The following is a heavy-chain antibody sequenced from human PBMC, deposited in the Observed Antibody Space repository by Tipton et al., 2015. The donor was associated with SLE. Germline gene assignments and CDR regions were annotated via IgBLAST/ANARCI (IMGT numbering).Heavy chain of an antibody. Sequence: TLSLTCTVSGGSISSGGYYWSWIRQHPGKGLEWIGYIYYSGSTYYNPSLKSRVTISVDTSKNQLSLKLSSVTAADTAVYYCARDGARWLPYYYYYMDVWGKGTTVTVSS. D-gene: IGHD5-12*01. CDR1: GGSISSGGYY. CDR2: IYYSGST. CDR3: ARDGARWLPYYYYYMDV. J-gene: IGHJ6*03. V-gene: IGHV4-31*03.